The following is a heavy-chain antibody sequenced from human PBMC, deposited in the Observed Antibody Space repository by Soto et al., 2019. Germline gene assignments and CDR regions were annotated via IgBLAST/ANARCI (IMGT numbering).Heavy chain of an antibody. V-gene: IGHV4-31*03. J-gene: IGHJ4*02. CDR1: GGSISSHDYY. Sequence: SETLSLTCTASGGSISSHDYYWSWMRQHPARGLEWIGYIHNSGIPYYSPSLRSRVTISVDTSQNQVSLELRSVTAADTAVYYCAGKPNALYYFDFWGQGTPVTVS. D-gene: IGHD2-8*01. CDR2: IHNSGIP. CDR3: AGKPNALYYFDF.